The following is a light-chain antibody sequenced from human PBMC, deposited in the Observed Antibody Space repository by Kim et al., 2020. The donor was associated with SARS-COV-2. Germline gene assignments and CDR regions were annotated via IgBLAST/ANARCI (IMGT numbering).Light chain of an antibody. CDR3: QKYDNAPVT. V-gene: IGKV1-27*01. J-gene: IGKJ5*01. CDR2: AAS. Sequence: ASVGDRVTITCRASQGISNYLAWYQQKPGKVPKLLIYAASTLQPGVPSRFSGSGSGTDFTLTVSSLQPEDVATYYCQKYDNAPVTFGPGTRLEIK. CDR1: QGISNY.